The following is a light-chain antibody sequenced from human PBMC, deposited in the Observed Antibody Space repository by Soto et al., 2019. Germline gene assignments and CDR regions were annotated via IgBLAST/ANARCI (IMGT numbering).Light chain of an antibody. CDR2: DTS. J-gene: IGKJ5*01. CDR1: QSVSSRS. Sequence: EIVLTQSPGTLSLSPGESATLYCRASQSVSSRSLAWYQVKRGQAPRXVIYDTSSRATGIPDRVSGSGSGTECTRTITRLEPEDFEVFDCQQYGTSQIIFGPGTRLEIK. CDR3: QQYGTSQII. V-gene: IGKV3-20*01.